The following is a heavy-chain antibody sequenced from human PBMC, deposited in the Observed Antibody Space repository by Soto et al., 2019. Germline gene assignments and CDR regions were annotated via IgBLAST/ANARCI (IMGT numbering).Heavy chain of an antibody. J-gene: IGHJ6*02. CDR3: ARAEGGSWYGACRPYGMDV. CDR1: GYTFTSYG. D-gene: IGHD2-15*01. Sequence: QVQLVQSGAEVKKPGASVKVSCKASGYTFTSYGISWVRQAPGQGLEWMGWISAYNGNTNYAQKLQGRVTMTTDTPTSTVYMELRSRRSDDTAVYYWARAEGGSWYGACRPYGMDVWGQGTTVTVSS. CDR2: ISAYNGNT. V-gene: IGHV1-18*01.